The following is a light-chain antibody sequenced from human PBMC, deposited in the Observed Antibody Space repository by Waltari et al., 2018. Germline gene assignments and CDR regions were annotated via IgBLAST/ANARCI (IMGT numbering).Light chain of an antibody. Sequence: QSALTQPASVSGSPGQSITISCTGTSSDVGAYNYVSWYQRHPGKAPKLMIYDVNNRPSGISNRFSGSKSGNTASLTISGLQAEDEADYYCTSYTSGNAYVFGTGTKVTVL. CDR3: TSYTSGNAYV. CDR1: SSDVGAYNY. CDR2: DVN. V-gene: IGLV2-14*03. J-gene: IGLJ1*01.